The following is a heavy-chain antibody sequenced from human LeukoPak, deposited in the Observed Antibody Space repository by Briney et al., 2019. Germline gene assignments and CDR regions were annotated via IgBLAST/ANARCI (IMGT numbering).Heavy chain of an antibody. V-gene: IGHV4-59*01. Sequence: SETLSLTCTVSGGSISSYYWSWIRQPPGKGLEWIGYIYYSGSTNYNPSLKSRVTISVDTSKNQFSLKLSSVSAAGTAVYCCARTPAEIAAADYYYYYGMDVWGQGTTVTVSS. CDR3: ARTPAEIAAADYYYYYGMDV. CDR2: IYYSGST. J-gene: IGHJ6*02. CDR1: GGSISSYY. D-gene: IGHD6-13*01.